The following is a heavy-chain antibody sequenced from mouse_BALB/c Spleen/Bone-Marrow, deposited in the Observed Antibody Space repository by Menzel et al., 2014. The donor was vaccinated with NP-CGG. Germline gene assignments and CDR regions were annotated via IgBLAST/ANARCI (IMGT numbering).Heavy chain of an antibody. D-gene: IGHD2-10*02. CDR1: GDSITSGY. CDR2: ISYSGST. CDR3: ARWGGYGNYDAMDY. J-gene: IGHJ4*01. Sequence: EVRLVESRPSLVKPSQTLSLTCSVTGDSITSGYWYWIRKFPGNKLEYMGYISYSGSTYYNPSLKSRISITRGTSKNQYYLQLNSVTTEDTATYYCARWGGYGNYDAMDYWGQGTSVTVSS. V-gene: IGHV3-8*02.